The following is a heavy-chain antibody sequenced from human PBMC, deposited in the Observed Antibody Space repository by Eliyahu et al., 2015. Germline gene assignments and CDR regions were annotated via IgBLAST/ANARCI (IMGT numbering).Heavy chain of an antibody. CDR2: LYHSGST. D-gene: IGHD1-26*01. Sequence: QLQLQESGSGLVKPSQTLSLTCAVXGXSISSGGYSWSWIRQPPGKGLEWIGYLYHSGSTYHNPSLKSRVTISVDRSKNQFSLKLSSVTAADTAVYYCARDGAEGAIDYWGQGTLVTVSS. V-gene: IGHV4-30-2*01. CDR1: GXSISSGGYS. CDR3: ARDGAEGAIDY. J-gene: IGHJ4*02.